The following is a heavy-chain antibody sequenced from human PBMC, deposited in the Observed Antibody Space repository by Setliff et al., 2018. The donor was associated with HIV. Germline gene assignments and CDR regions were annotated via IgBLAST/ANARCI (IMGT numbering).Heavy chain of an antibody. V-gene: IGHV4-39*01. J-gene: IGHJ4*02. CDR3: ARWHPPYGFWEEDY. Sequence: SETLSLTCTVSGGSISSSSYYWGWIRQPPGKGLEWIGSIYYSGSTYYNPSLKSRVTISVDTSKNQFSLNVNSVTAADTAVYYCARWHPPYGFWEEDYWGQGTQVTVSS. CDR1: GGSISSSSYY. CDR2: IYYSGST. D-gene: IGHD3-10*01.